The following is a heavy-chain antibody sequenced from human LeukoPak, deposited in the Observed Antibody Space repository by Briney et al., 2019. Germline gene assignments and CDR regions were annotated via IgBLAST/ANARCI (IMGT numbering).Heavy chain of an antibody. Sequence: SVKVSRKASGGTFSSYAISWVRQAPGQGLEWMGGIIPIFGTANYAQKFQGRVTITADESTSTAYMELSSLRSEDTAVYYCASGRTDIVVVPATLRNYFFDYWGQGTLVTVSS. CDR3: ASGRTDIVVVPATLRNYFFDY. V-gene: IGHV1-69*13. D-gene: IGHD2-2*01. CDR1: GGTFSSYA. CDR2: IIPIFGTA. J-gene: IGHJ4*02.